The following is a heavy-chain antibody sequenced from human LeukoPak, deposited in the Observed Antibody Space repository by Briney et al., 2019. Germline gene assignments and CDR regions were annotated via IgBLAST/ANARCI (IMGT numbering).Heavy chain of an antibody. CDR1: GFTFSSYG. J-gene: IGHJ6*02. CDR3: AKDVGGSGDTYYYYGMDV. Sequence: QPGRSLRLSCAASGFTFSSYGMHWVGQAPGKGLEWVAVISYDGSNKYYADSVKGRFTISRDNSKNTLYLQMNSLRAEDTAVYYCAKDVGGSGDTYYYYGMDVWGQGTTVTVSS. CDR2: ISYDGSNK. D-gene: IGHD3-10*01. V-gene: IGHV3-30*18.